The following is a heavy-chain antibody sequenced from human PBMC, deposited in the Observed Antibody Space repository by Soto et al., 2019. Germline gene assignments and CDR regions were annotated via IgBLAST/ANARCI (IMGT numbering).Heavy chain of an antibody. CDR1: GGTFISYA. D-gene: IGHD6-13*01. Sequence: GASVKVSCKASGGTFISYAISWVRQAPGQGLEWMGGIIPIFGTANYAQKFQGRVTITADESTSTAYMELSRLRSDDTAVYYCARDAAAAMSAFDYWGQGTLVTVSS. V-gene: IGHV1-69*13. CDR2: IIPIFGTA. J-gene: IGHJ4*02. CDR3: ARDAAAAMSAFDY.